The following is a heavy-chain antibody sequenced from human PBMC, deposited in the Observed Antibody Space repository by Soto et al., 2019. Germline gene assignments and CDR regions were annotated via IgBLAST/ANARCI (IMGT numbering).Heavy chain of an antibody. CDR3: ARWPASYYDSSGHDY. D-gene: IGHD3-22*01. J-gene: IGHJ4*02. CDR1: GYTFTSYG. CDR2: ISAYNGNT. Sequence: ASVKVSCKASGYTFTSYGISWVRQAPGQGLEWMGWISAYNGNTNYAQKLQGRVTMTTDTSTSTAYMELRSLGSDDTAVYYCARWPASYYDSSGHDYWGQGTLVTVSS. V-gene: IGHV1-18*01.